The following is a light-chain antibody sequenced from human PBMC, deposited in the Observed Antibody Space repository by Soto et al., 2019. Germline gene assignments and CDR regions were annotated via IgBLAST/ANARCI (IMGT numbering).Light chain of an antibody. J-gene: IGKJ4*01. Sequence: EIVLTQSPGTLSLSPGERATLSCRASQSVSSSYLAWNQQKPGQAPRLLIYGASSRATGIPDRFSGSGSGTDFTLTISRLEPEDFAVYYCQQYGSSPTFGVGTKVEIK. CDR1: QSVSSSY. V-gene: IGKV3-20*01. CDR2: GAS. CDR3: QQYGSSPT.